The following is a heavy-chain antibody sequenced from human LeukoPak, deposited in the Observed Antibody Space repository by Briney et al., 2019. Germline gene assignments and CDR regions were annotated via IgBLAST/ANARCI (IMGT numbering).Heavy chain of an antibody. CDR1: GFTFSSYG. Sequence: PGGSLRLSCAASGFTFSSYGMSWVRQAPGKGLEWVSAISGSGGSTYYADSVKGRFTISRDNSKSTLYLQRNSLRAEDTAVYYCAKGGPVDYGSGNYYNYYYYMDVWGKGTTVTISS. CDR3: AKGGPVDYGSGNYYNYYYYMDV. D-gene: IGHD3-10*01. J-gene: IGHJ6*03. CDR2: ISGSGGST. V-gene: IGHV3-23*01.